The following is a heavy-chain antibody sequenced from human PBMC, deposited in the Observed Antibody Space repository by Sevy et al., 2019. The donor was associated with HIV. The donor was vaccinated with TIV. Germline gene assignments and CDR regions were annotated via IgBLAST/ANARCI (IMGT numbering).Heavy chain of an antibody. V-gene: IGHV3-30*18. Sequence: GESLKISCAASGFTFSSYGMHWVRQAPGKGLEWVAVISYDGSNKYYAASVKGRFTISRDNSKNTLYLQMNSLRAEDTAVYYCAKDQLPPYYYDSSGYVSDYFDYWGQGTLVTVSS. CDR2: ISYDGSNK. CDR3: AKDQLPPYYYDSSGYVSDYFDY. D-gene: IGHD3-22*01. J-gene: IGHJ4*02. CDR1: GFTFSSYG.